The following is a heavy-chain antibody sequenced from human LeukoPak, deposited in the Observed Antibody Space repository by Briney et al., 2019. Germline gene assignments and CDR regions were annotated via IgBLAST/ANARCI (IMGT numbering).Heavy chain of an antibody. CDR3: ARDILYSGTYFDY. Sequence: GGSLRLSCAASGFTFSSSSMNWVHQAPGKGLEWVSYISSSSSTIYYADSVKGRFTISRDNAKHSLYLQMNSLRDEDTAVYFCARDILYSGTYFDYWGQGTLVTVSS. D-gene: IGHD1-26*01. V-gene: IGHV3-48*02. CDR2: ISSSSSTI. J-gene: IGHJ4*02. CDR1: GFTFSSSS.